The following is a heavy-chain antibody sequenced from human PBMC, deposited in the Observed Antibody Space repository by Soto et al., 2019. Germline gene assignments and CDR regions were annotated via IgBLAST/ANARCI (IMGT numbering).Heavy chain of an antibody. J-gene: IGHJ4*02. V-gene: IGHV3-30-3*01. Sequence: QVQLVESGGGVVQPGRSLRLSCAASGFTFSSYAMHWVRQAPGKGLEWVAVISYDGSDKYYADSVKGRFTISRDNSKNTMYLQMNSLRAEDRAVYYGARPGDGGYASFAYWGQGTLFTVSS. CDR2: ISYDGSDK. CDR1: GFTFSSYA. CDR3: ARPGDGGYASFAY. D-gene: IGHD5-12*01.